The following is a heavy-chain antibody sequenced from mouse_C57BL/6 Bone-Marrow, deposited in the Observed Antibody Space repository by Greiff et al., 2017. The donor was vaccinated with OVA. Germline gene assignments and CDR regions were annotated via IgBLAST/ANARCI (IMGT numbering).Heavy chain of an antibody. CDR2: IDPYSGGT. J-gene: IGHJ2*01. V-gene: IGHV1-62-3*01. D-gene: IGHD5-5*01. CDR1: GYTFTSYW. CDR3: TTYRY. Sequence: QVQLQQPGAELVKPGASVKLFCKAFGYTFTSYWMHWVKQRPGRGLEWIGRIDPYSGGTKYNEKFKSKATLTVDKPSSTAYMQLSSLTSEDTAGYYGTTYRYWGQGTTLTVSS.